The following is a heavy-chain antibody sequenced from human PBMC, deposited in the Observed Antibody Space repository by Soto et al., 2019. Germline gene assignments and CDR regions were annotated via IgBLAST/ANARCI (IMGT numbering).Heavy chain of an antibody. D-gene: IGHD2-8*01. V-gene: IGHV3-48*02. CDR3: ARDNGMAGSFDP. J-gene: IGHJ5*02. CDR1: GFTFSSYS. CDR2: ISIGSSTI. Sequence: GGSLRLSCAASGFTFSSYSMNWARQAPGKGLEWVSYISIGSSTIYYADSVKGRFTISRDDAKNSLYLQMNSLRDEDTAVYYCARDNGMAGSFDPWGQGTLVTVSS.